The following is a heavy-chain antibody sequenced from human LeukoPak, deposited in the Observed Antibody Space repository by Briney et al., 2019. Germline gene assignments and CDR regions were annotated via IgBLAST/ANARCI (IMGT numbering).Heavy chain of an antibody. CDR1: GLTFSSYS. CDR2: ISSSSSTI. D-gene: IGHD4-11*01. J-gene: IGHJ5*02. Sequence: SGGSLRLSCAASGLTFSSYSMNWVRQAPGKGLEWVSYISSSSSTIYYADSVKGRFTISRDNAKNSLYLQMNSLRAEDTATYYCAKSRPTTVTASFEAPWGQGTLVTVSS. CDR3: AKSRPTTVTASFEAP. V-gene: IGHV3-48*01.